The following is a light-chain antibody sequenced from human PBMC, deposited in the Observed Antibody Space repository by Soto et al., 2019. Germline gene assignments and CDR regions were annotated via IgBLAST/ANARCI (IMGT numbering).Light chain of an antibody. Sequence: DIQMTQSPSTLSASVGDRVTITCRASQSIGTWLAWYQHKPGRAPKLLIYDASTLEGGVPSRFSGSRSGTKFTFTISSLQPDDFATYYCQQYNSYSRAFGQGTKVEIK. CDR3: QQYNSYSRA. J-gene: IGKJ1*01. V-gene: IGKV1-5*01. CDR1: QSIGTW. CDR2: DAS.